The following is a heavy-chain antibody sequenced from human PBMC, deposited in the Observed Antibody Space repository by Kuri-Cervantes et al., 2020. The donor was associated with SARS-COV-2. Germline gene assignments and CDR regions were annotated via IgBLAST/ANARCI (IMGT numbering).Heavy chain of an antibody. V-gene: IGHV3-30-3*01. CDR3: ARDHRSGPGGIYFDY. CDR1: GFTFSSYA. D-gene: IGHD6-13*01. J-gene: IGHJ4*02. CDR2: ISYDGSNK. Sequence: GGSLRLSCAASGFTFSSYAMHWVRQAPGKGLEWVAVISYDGSNKHYADSVKGRFTISRDNSKNTLYLQMNSLRAEDTAVYYCARDHRSGPGGIYFDYWGQGTLVTVSS.